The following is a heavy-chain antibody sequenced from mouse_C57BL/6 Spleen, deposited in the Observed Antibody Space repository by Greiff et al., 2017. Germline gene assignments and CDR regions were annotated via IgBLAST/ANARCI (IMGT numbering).Heavy chain of an antibody. CDR1: GYSFTSYY. CDR2: IYPGSGNT. CDR3: ASSYAMDY. Sequence: QVQLKESGPELVKPGASVKISCKASGYSFTSYYIHWVKQRPGQGLEWIGWIYPGSGNTKYNEKFKGKATLTADTSSSTAYMQLSSLTSEDSAVYYCASSYAMDYWGQGTSVTVSS. V-gene: IGHV1-66*01. J-gene: IGHJ4*01.